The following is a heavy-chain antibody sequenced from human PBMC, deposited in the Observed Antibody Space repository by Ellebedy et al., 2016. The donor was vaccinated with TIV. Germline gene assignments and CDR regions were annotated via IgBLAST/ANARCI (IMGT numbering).Heavy chain of an antibody. V-gene: IGHV3-23*01. CDR1: GFTFSSYI. D-gene: IGHD6-19*01. J-gene: IGHJ4*02. CDR3: AIDPGIAVTAGPDDY. CDR2: ISTSGDST. Sequence: GESLKISCAASGFTFSSYIMTWVRQGPGKGLEWVSSISTSGDSTHYADSVGGRFTISRDNSKGTLYLQMSSLGAEDTAVYYCAIDPGIAVTAGPDDYWGQGTLVTVSS.